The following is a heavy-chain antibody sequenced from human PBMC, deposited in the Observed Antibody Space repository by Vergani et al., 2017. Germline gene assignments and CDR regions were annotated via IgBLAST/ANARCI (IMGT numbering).Heavy chain of an antibody. D-gene: IGHD4-23*01. CDR1: GFSVSTSGMR. J-gene: IGHJ6*02. V-gene: IGHV4-61*08. CDR3: ARVGSTTTVVTPGGNYYYYGMDV. CDR2: IYYSGST. Sequence: KESGPALVKPTQTLTLTCTFSGFSVSTSGMRASWIRQPPGKGLEWIGYIYYSGSTNYNPSLKSRVTISVDTSKNQFSLKLSSVTAADTAVYYCARVGSTTTVVTPGGNYYYYGMDVWGQGTTVTVSS.